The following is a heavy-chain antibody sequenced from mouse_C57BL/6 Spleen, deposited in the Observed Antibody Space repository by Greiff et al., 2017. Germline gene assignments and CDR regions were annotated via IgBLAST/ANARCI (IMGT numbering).Heavy chain of an antibody. J-gene: IGHJ3*01. CDR3: ARQHYDYEGFAY. CDR1: GYTFTSYW. Sequence: VQLQQPGAELVRPGSSVKLSCKASGYTFTSYWMDWVKQRPGQGLEWIGNIYPSDSETHYNQKFKDKATLTVDKSSSTAYMQLSSLTSEDSAVYYCARQHYDYEGFAYWGQGTLVTVSA. V-gene: IGHV1-61*01. D-gene: IGHD2-4*01. CDR2: IYPSDSET.